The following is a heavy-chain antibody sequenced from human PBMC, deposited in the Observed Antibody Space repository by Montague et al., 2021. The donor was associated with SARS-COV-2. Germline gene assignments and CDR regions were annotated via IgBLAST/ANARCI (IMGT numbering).Heavy chain of an antibody. CDR2: IYYSGST. Sequence: SETLFLTCTVSGGSIRSYYWSWIRQPPGKGLEWIGYIYYSGSTNYNPSLKSRVTISVDTSKNQFSLKLSSVTAADTAVYYCASQVPDFWSGIDYWGQGTLVTVSS. CDR1: GGSIRSYY. D-gene: IGHD3-3*01. J-gene: IGHJ4*02. V-gene: IGHV4-59*01. CDR3: ASQVPDFWSGIDY.